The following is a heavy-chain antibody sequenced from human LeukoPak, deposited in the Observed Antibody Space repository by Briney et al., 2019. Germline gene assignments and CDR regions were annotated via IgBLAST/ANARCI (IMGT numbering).Heavy chain of an antibody. CDR2: IYYSGST. CDR1: GGSISSSSYY. CDR3: ARRRVVSYYFDY. V-gene: IGHV4-39*01. Sequence: PSETLSLTCTVSGGSISSSSYYWGWIRQPPGKGLEWIGSIYYSGSTYYNPSLKSRVTISVDTSKNQFSLKLSSVNAADTAAYYCARRRVVSYYFDYWGQGTLVTVSS. D-gene: IGHD2-8*02. J-gene: IGHJ4*02.